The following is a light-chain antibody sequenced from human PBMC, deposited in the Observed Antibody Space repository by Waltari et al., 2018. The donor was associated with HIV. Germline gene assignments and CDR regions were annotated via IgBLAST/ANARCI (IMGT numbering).Light chain of an antibody. CDR2: KAS. V-gene: IGKV1-5*03. CDR1: QSISNW. CDR3: QQYSSDPLT. J-gene: IGKJ4*01. Sequence: DIQMTQSLSTVSASVGDKIIITCRASQSISNWLAWVQQKPGKAPKLLIYKASNLESGVPSRFSGSGSGTEFTLTINSLQPDDFATYFCQQYSSDPLTFGRGTRVEVK.